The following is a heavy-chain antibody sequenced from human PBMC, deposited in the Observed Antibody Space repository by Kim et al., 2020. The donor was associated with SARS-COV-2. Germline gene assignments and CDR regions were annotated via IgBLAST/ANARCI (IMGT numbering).Heavy chain of an antibody. D-gene: IGHD3-3*01. CDR1: GFTFSSYG. CDR2: ISYDGSNK. CDR3: AKDMYYDFWSGYSVDV. Sequence: GGSLRLSCAASGFTFSSYGMHWVCQAPGKGLEWVAVISYDGSNKYYADSVKGRFTISRDNSKNTLYLQMNSLRAEDTAVYYCAKDMYYDFWSGYSVDVWGQGTTVTVSS. V-gene: IGHV3-30*18. J-gene: IGHJ6*02.